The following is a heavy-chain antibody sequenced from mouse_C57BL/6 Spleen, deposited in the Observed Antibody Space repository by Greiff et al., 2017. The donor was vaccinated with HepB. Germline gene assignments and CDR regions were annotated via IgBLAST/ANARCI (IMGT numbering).Heavy chain of an antibody. CDR3: ARGWITTVVADAMDY. D-gene: IGHD1-1*01. V-gene: IGHV5-17*01. Sequence: EVMLVESGGGLVKPGGSLKLSCAASGFTFSDYGMHWVRQAPEKGLEWVAYISSGSSTIYYADTVKGRFTISRDNAKNTLFLQMTSLRSEDTAMYYCARGWITTVVADAMDYWGQGTSVTVSS. CDR2: ISSGSSTI. J-gene: IGHJ4*01. CDR1: GFTFSDYG.